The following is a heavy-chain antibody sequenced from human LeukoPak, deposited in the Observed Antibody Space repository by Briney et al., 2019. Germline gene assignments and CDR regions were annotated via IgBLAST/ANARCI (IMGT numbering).Heavy chain of an antibody. CDR2: INPYNFGT. CDR3: TRDMGGSYPFDP. Sequence: ASVKVSCTASGGTFSSYAISWVRQAPGQGLEWMGWINPYNFGTNYAQGFQGRVTMTTDMSTNTVHMELRSLRFDDTAVYYCTRDMGGSYPFDPWGQGTVVTVTS. J-gene: IGHJ5*02. CDR1: GGTFSSYA. D-gene: IGHD1-26*01. V-gene: IGHV1-2*02.